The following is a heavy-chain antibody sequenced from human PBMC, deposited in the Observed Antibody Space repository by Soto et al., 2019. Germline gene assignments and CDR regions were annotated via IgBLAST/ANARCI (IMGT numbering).Heavy chain of an antibody. CDR3: ARAPYSSSSFYFDL. Sequence: ASVKVSCKASGYTFTAYFMPWVRQATGQGLEWMGIVHPSGGSTNYAQRFQDRVTMAWDTSTSTVYMELGSLRSDDAALYYCARAPYSSSSFYFDLSGQGTMVTVSS. CDR2: VHPSGGST. V-gene: IGHV1-46*01. D-gene: IGHD6-6*01. J-gene: IGHJ4*02. CDR1: GYTFTAYF.